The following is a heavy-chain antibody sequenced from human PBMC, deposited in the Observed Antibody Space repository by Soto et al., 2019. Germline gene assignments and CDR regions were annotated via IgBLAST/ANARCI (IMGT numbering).Heavy chain of an antibody. D-gene: IGHD6-19*01. Sequence: QVQLVQSGAEVKKPGASVKVSCKASGYTFTSYDINWVRQATGHGLAWMGWMNPNSGNTGYAQKFQGRVTMTRNTSISTAYMEMRSLRSEDTAVYYCARGPPYSSGWYFNYYYYDGMDVWGQGTTVTVSS. J-gene: IGHJ6*02. CDR2: MNPNSGNT. CDR1: GYTFTSYD. V-gene: IGHV1-8*01. CDR3: ARGPPYSSGWYFNYYYYDGMDV.